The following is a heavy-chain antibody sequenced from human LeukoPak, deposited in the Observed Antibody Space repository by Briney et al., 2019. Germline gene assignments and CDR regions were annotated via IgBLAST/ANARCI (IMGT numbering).Heavy chain of an antibody. J-gene: IGHJ4*02. CDR2: ISGSGGST. CDR1: GFTFSSYA. D-gene: IGHD3-10*01. CDR3: AKLGSYYYGSGSHFDY. V-gene: IGHV3-23*01. Sequence: GGSLRLSCAASGFTFSSYAVSWVRQAPGKGLEWVSAISGSGGSTYYADSVKGRFTISRDNSKNTLYLQMNSLRAEDTAVYYCAKLGSYYYGSGSHFDYWGQGTLVTVSS.